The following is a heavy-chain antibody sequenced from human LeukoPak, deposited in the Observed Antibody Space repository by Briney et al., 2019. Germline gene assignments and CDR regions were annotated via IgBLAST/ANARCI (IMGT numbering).Heavy chain of an antibody. Sequence: PSETLSLTCAVYGGFFSGQYWGWIRQPQGKGLEWIGEVNHSGSISYNASLKSRATISLATSKNQFSLNLRSVTAADTAVYYCAGGDYHGSESYANYWGQGTLVTVSS. CDR3: AGGDYHGSESYANY. CDR2: VNHSGSI. D-gene: IGHD3-10*01. V-gene: IGHV4-34*01. CDR1: GGFFSGQY. J-gene: IGHJ4*02.